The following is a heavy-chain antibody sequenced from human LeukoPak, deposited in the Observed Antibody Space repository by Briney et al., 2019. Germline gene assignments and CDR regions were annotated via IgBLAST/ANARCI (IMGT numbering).Heavy chain of an antibody. CDR1: GGSISSYY. CDR3: ASSRWRYGSVDY. Sequence: SETLSLTYTVSGGSISSYYWSWIRQPPGKGLEWIGYMYYSGSTNYNPSLKSRVTISVDTSKNQFSLKLSSVTAADTAVYYCASSRWRYGSVDYWGQGTLVTVSS. D-gene: IGHD3-10*01. V-gene: IGHV4-59*01. J-gene: IGHJ4*02. CDR2: MYYSGST.